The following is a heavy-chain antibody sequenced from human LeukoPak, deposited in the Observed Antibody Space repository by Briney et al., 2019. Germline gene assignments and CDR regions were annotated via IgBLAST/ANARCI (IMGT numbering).Heavy chain of an antibody. Sequence: PGGSLRLSCAASGFTFSSYAMHWVRQAPGKGLEWVAVISYDGSNKYYADSVKGRFTISRDNSKNTLYLQMNSLRAEDTAVYYCARVPWAYNPEYYFDYWGQGTLVTVSS. CDR3: ARVPWAYNPEYYFDY. CDR2: ISYDGSNK. V-gene: IGHV3-30-3*01. CDR1: GFTFSSYA. J-gene: IGHJ4*02. D-gene: IGHD5-24*01.